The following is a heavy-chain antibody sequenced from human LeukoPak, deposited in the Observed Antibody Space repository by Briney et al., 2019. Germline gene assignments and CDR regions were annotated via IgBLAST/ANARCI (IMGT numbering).Heavy chain of an antibody. V-gene: IGHV3-21*01. CDR1: GFTFSSYS. CDR2: ISSSSSYI. CDR3: ARAVAGLVVIDY. J-gene: IGHJ4*02. D-gene: IGHD2-8*02. Sequence: GGSLRLSCAASGFTFSSYSMNWVRQAPGKGLEWVSSISSSSSYIYYADSVKGRFTISRDNAKNSLYLQMNSLRAEDTAVYYCARAVAGLVVIDYWGQGTLVTASS.